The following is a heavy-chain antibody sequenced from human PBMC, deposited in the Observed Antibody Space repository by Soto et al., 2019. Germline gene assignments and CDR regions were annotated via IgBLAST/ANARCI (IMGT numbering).Heavy chain of an antibody. Sequence: EVQLLESGGGLVQPGGSLRLSCAASGFTFSNYAMSWVRQAPGKGLEWVSAIINSDDTTYYADSVKGRFTISRDNSKNTLYLQMNNLRAEETAVYYCAKGGWFDSWGQGTLVTVSS. J-gene: IGHJ5*01. CDR3: AKGGWFDS. CDR2: IINSDDTT. V-gene: IGHV3-23*01. CDR1: GFTFSNYA.